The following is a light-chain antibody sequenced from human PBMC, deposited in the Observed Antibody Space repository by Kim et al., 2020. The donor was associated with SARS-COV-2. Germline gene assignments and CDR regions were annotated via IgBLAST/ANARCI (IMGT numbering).Light chain of an antibody. Sequence: ASVEDRVTINCRASQSISSWLAWYQKKPGKAPKLLIYRASTLESGVPARFSGSGSGTEFTLTISGLQPDDFATYSCQQYNSRSGMFGQGTKVDIK. CDR1: QSISSW. CDR3: QQYNSRSGM. J-gene: IGKJ1*01. CDR2: RAS. V-gene: IGKV1-5*03.